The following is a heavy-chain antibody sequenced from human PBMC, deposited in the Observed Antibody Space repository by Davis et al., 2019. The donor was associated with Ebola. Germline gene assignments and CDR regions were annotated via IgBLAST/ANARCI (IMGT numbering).Heavy chain of an antibody. CDR2: INAGNGNT. CDR1: GYTFTSYA. J-gene: IGHJ4*02. D-gene: IGHD2-15*01. V-gene: IGHV1-3*01. Sequence: ASVKVSCKASGYTFTSYAMHWVRQAPGQRLEWMGWINAGNGNTKYSQKFQGRVTITRDTSASTAYMELSSLRSEDTAVYYCARGIVVVAARNRYFDYWGQGTLVTVSS. CDR3: ARGIVVVAARNRYFDY.